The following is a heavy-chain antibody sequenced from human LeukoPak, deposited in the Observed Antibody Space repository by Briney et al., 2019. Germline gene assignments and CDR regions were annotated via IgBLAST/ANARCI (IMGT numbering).Heavy chain of an antibody. Sequence: SETLSLTCAVYGGSFSGYYWSWIRQPPGKGLEWIGEINHSGSTNYNPSLKSRVTISVDTSKNQFSLKLSSVTAADTAVYYCARAGYSSSLGYWGQGTLATVSS. CDR2: INHSGST. V-gene: IGHV4-34*01. CDR3: ARAGYSSSLGY. CDR1: GGSFSGYY. J-gene: IGHJ4*02. D-gene: IGHD6-13*01.